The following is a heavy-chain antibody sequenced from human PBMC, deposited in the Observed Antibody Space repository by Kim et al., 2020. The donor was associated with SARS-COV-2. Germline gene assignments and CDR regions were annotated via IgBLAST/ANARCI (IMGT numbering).Heavy chain of an antibody. V-gene: IGHV3-33*05. CDR3: ARDPAAHYGDHLRRYYYYGMDV. Sequence: GGSLRLSCAASGFTFSSYGMHWVRQAPGKGLEWVAVISYDGSNKYYADSVKGRFTISRDNSKNTLYLQMNSLRAEDTAVYYCARDPAAHYGDHLRRYYYYGMDVWGQGTTVTVSS. CDR1: GFTFSSYG. CDR2: ISYDGSNK. D-gene: IGHD4-17*01. J-gene: IGHJ6*02.